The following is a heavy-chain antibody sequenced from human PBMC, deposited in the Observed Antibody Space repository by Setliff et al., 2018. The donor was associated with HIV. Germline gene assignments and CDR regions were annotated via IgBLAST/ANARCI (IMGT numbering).Heavy chain of an antibody. J-gene: IGHJ4*02. D-gene: IGHD6-13*01. CDR2: IIPICGTA. Sequence: SVKVSCKASGGTFSSYAISWVRQAPGQGLEWMGGIIPICGTANYAQKFQGRVTITTDESTSTAYMELSSLRSEDTAVYYCARGEQQLVLVGSYDYWGQGTLVTVSS. CDR3: ARGEQQLVLVGSYDY. CDR1: GGTFSSYA. V-gene: IGHV1-69*05.